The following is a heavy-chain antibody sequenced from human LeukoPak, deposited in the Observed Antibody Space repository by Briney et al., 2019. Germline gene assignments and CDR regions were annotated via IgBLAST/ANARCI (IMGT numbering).Heavy chain of an antibody. CDR2: FDPEDGET. J-gene: IGHJ4*02. CDR1: GYTLTELS. D-gene: IGHD3-22*01. V-gene: IGHV1-24*01. CDR3: ATGGYYYDSSGYLIDY. Sequence: ASVKVSCKVSGYTLTELSMHWVRQAPGKGLEWMGGFDPEDGETIYAQKFQGRVTMTEDTSTDTAYMELSSLRSEDTAVYYCATGGYYYDSSGYLIDYWGQGTLVTVSS.